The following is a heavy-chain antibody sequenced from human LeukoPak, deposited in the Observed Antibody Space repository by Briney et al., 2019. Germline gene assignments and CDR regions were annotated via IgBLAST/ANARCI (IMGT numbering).Heavy chain of an antibody. CDR1: GFTVSSNY. CDR3: ARAQDYCSGSTCYGYFQY. Sequence: GGSLRLSCAASGFTVSSNYMSWVRQASGKGLECVSATYSGGSTYYADSVKGRFTISSDNSKNTLYLQMNSLKAEDTAIYYCARAQDYCSGSTCYGYFQYWGQGTLVTVSS. J-gene: IGHJ1*01. V-gene: IGHV3-53*01. CDR2: TYSGGST. D-gene: IGHD2-15*01.